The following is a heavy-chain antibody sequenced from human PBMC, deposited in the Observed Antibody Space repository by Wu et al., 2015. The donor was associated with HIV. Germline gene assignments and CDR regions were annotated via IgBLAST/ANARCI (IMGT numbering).Heavy chain of an antibody. CDR3: ARVSRDDSSGYLPQLGFDP. D-gene: IGHD3-22*01. J-gene: IGHJ5*02. CDR1: GGTFSRYA. Sequence: QLVQSGAEVKKPGSSVKVSCKASGGTFSRYAISWVRQAPGQGLEWMGRILPIFGTTNYAQKFQGRVTITADESTSTAYMELSSLRSEDTAVYYCARVSRDDSSGYLPQLGFDPVGHGNPGHRLL. V-gene: IGHV1-69*13. CDR2: ILPIFGTT.